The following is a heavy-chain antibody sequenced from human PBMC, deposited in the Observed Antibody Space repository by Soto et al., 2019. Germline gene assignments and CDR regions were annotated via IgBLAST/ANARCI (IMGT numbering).Heavy chain of an antibody. J-gene: IGHJ3*02. Sequence: PGESLKISCKGSGYSFTSYWISWVRQMPGKGLEWMGRIDPSDSYTNYSPSFQGHVTISADKSISTAYLQWSSLKASDTAMYYCASQTNCSSTSCYDAFDIWGQGTMVTVSS. CDR2: IDPSDSYT. CDR3: ASQTNCSSTSCYDAFDI. CDR1: GYSFTSYW. D-gene: IGHD2-2*01. V-gene: IGHV5-10-1*01.